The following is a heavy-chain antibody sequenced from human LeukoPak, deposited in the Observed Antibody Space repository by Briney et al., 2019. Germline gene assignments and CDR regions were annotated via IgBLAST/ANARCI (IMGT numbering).Heavy chain of an antibody. J-gene: IGHJ4*02. CDR1: GFSIADHH. CDR3: VRVVTTRSGWYHFDN. D-gene: IGHD6-13*01. Sequence: GGSLRLSCAGAGFSIADHHMDWVRQAPGTGLEWIGRSATTKPNSCTTQYAASVRGRITISRDDSQNSRYLHLNSLKTEDTAVYYCVRVVTTRSGWYHFDNWGLGTLVSVSS. V-gene: IGHV3-72*01. CDR2: SATTKPNSCTT.